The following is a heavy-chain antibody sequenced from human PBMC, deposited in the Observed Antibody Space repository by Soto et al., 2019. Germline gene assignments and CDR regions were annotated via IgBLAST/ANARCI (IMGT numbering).Heavy chain of an antibody. CDR1: GFTVSSNY. D-gene: IGHD6-19*01. V-gene: IGHV3-53*01. CDR3: ARDRVTGIAVADDRGPFDY. J-gene: IGHJ4*02. Sequence: EVQLVESRGGLIQPGGSLRLSCAASGFTVSSNYMSWVRQAPGKGLEWVSVIYSGGSTYYADSVKGRFTISRDNSKNTLYLQMNSLRAEDTAVYYCARDRVTGIAVADDRGPFDYWGQGTLVTVSS. CDR2: IYSGGST.